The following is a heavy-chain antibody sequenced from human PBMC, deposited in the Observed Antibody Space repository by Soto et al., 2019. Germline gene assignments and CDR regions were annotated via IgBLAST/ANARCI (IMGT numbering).Heavy chain of an antibody. D-gene: IGHD1-1*01. J-gene: IGHJ3*02. CDR3: VTVEGENDAFDI. V-gene: IGHV3-64D*06. CDR1: GFTFSTYA. CDR2: INSNGGNT. Sequence: EVQLVESGGGLVRPGGSLRLSCSASGFTFSTYAMHWVRQAPGKGLEYISAINSNGGNTYYADSVKGRFTISRDNSKNTLYFQMSSLRAEDPAVYYCVTVEGENDAFDIWGQGTMVTVSS.